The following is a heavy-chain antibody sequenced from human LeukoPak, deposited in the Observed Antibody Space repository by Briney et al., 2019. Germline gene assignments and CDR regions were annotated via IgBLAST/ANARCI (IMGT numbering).Heavy chain of an antibody. J-gene: IGHJ5*02. CDR2: IYYSGST. CDR3: ARDRGGGSCSGGSCDGKNNWFDP. V-gene: IGHV4-39*07. CDR1: GRSSSSSSYY. D-gene: IGHD2-15*01. Sequence: SETLSLTCAVSGRSSSSSSYYWGWIRQPPGKGLEWIGSIYYSGSTYYNPSLKSRVTISVDTSKNQFSLKLNSVTAADTAVYYCARDRGGGSCSGGSCDGKNNWFDPWGQGILVTVSS.